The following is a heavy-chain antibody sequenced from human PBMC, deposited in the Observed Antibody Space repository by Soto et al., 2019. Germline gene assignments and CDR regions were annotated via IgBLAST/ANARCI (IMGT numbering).Heavy chain of an antibody. Sequence: PGESLKISCAASGFTFSSYGMHWVRQAPGKGLEWVAVISYDGSNKYYADSVKGRFTISRDNSKNTLYLQMNSLRAEDTAVYYCANGLDDYYDSSGYPDYWGQGTLVTVSS. CDR2: ISYDGSNK. CDR1: GFTFSSYG. CDR3: ANGLDDYYDSSGYPDY. D-gene: IGHD3-22*01. V-gene: IGHV3-30*18. J-gene: IGHJ4*02.